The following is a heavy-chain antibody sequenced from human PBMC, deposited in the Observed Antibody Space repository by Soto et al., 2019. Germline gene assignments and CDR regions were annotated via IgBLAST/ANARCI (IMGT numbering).Heavy chain of an antibody. V-gene: IGHV4-61*01. J-gene: IGHJ5*02. CDR1: GGSVSSGSYY. CDR3: AREGKYDFWSGYSTPPNKGLNWFDP. Sequence: SETLSLTCTVSGGSVSSGSYYWSWIRQPPGKGRKWIGYIYYSGSTNYNHSLKSRVTISVDXXKNQFSLKLSSGTAADTAVYYCAREGKYDFWSGYSTPPNKGLNWFDPWGQGTLVTVSS. CDR2: IYYSGST. D-gene: IGHD3-3*01.